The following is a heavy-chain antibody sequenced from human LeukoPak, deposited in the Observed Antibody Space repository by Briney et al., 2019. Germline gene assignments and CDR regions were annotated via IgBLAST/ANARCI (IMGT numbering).Heavy chain of an antibody. D-gene: IGHD3-10*01. CDR3: ARGDRIVGVLLWFGELAY. CDR2: ISAYNGNT. V-gene: IGHV1-18*01. CDR1: GYTFTSYG. Sequence: ASVKVSRKASGYTFTSYGISWVRQAPGQGLEWMGWISAYNGNTNYAQKLQGRVTMTTDTSTSTAYMELRSLRSDDTAVYYCARGDRIVGVLLWFGELAYWGQGTLVTVSS. J-gene: IGHJ4*02.